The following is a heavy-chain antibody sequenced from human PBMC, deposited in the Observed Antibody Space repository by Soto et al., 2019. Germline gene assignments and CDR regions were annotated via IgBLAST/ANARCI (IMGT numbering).Heavy chain of an antibody. CDR3: ATRTEAVFCSGGSCYSGENWFDP. Sequence: GASVKVSCKVSGCTLTELSMHWVRQAPGKGLEWMGGFDPEDGETIYAQKFQGRVTMTEDTSTDTAYMELSSLRSEDTAVYYCATRTEAVFCSGGSCYSGENWFDPWG. CDR2: FDPEDGET. V-gene: IGHV1-24*01. D-gene: IGHD2-15*01. CDR1: GCTLTELS. J-gene: IGHJ5*02.